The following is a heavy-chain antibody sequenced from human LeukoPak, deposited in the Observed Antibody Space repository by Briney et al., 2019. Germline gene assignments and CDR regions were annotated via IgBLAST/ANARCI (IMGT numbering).Heavy chain of an antibody. D-gene: IGHD1-26*01. J-gene: IGHJ4*02. V-gene: IGHV3-7*03. CDR2: IKQDGSKK. Sequence: GGSLRLSCVASGFPFSSHWMTWVRQAPGKGLEWVANIKQDGSKKSYVDSVKGRFTISRDNAKNSLYLQMNSLGAEDTAVYYCAREWELLLFDYWGQGTLVTVSS. CDR3: AREWELLLFDY. CDR1: GFPFSSHW.